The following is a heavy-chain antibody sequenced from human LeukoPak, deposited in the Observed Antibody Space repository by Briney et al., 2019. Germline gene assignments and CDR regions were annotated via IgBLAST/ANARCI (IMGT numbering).Heavy chain of an antibody. Sequence: GGSLRLSCAASGFTFSTYSMNWVRQAPGKGLEWVSAISGSGGSTYYADSVKGRFTISRDNSKNTLYLQMNSLRAEDTAVYYCAKDRTIFGVVNLFDYWGQGTLVTVSS. D-gene: IGHD3-3*01. J-gene: IGHJ4*02. CDR2: ISGSGGST. CDR1: GFTFSTYS. CDR3: AKDRTIFGVVNLFDY. V-gene: IGHV3-23*01.